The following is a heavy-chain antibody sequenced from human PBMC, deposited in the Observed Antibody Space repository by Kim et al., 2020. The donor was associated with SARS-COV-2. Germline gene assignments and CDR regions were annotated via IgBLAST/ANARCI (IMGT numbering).Heavy chain of an antibody. Sequence: ADAVKGRFTISSDTDKNSLYLQMNRRGAEDTAVYYCAMDYDDSSGYFDYWGQGTLVTVSS. CDR3: AMDYDDSSGYFDY. J-gene: IGHJ4*02. D-gene: IGHD3-22*01. V-gene: IGHV3-11*04.